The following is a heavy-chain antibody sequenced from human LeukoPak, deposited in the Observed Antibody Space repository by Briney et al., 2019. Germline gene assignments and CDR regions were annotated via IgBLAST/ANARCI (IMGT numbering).Heavy chain of an antibody. J-gene: IGHJ4*02. D-gene: IGHD5-12*01. CDR1: GGSISSSSFY. CDR3: ARGATVATILDY. V-gene: IGHV4-39*01. Sequence: SETLSLTCTVSGGSISSSSFYWGWIRQPPGKGLEWIGTIYYRGSTYYNPSLKSRVTISVDTSKNQFSLKLSSVTAADTAVYYCARGATVATILDYWGQGTLVTVSS. CDR2: IYYRGST.